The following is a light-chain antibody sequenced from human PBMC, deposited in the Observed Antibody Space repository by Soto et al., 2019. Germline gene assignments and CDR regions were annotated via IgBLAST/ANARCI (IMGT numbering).Light chain of an antibody. J-gene: IGKJ1*01. V-gene: IGKV3-20*01. CDR3: QQYGSSPTT. CDR1: QSVSSN. CDR2: DAS. Sequence: IVLTQSPATLSVSPGEGATLSCRASQSVSSNFAWYQQKPGQAPRLLIYDASTRATGIPARFSGSGSGTDFTLTISRLEPEDFAVYYCQQYGSSPTTFGQGTKVDIK.